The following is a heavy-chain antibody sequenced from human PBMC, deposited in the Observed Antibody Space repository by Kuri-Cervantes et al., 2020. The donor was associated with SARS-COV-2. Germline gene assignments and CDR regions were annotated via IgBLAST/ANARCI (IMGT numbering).Heavy chain of an antibody. Sequence: GESLKISCAASRFTFNKYDLIWVRQAPGKGLEWVSSISTSGGDTNYADSLKGRFTISRDNSKNALYLQMNSLRVEDTAVYCCASVSTMGVSLDWGQGTLVTVSS. CDR2: ISTSGGDT. CDR3: ASVSTMGVSLD. CDR1: RFTFNKYD. J-gene: IGHJ4*02. D-gene: IGHD5-24*01. V-gene: IGHV3-23*01.